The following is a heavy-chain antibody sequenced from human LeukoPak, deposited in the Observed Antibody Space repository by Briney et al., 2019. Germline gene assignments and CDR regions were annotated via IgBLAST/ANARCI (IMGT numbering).Heavy chain of an antibody. CDR1: GGSISSYY. CDR3: ARVPCGGDCYSWVDY. CDR2: IHHNGNN. J-gene: IGHJ4*02. Sequence: SETLSLTCTVSGGSISSYYWNWIRQPPGKGLEWIGYIHHNGNNNYNPSLKSRVTISVDTSKNQFSLKLSSVTAADTAVYYCARVPCGGDCYSWVDYWGQGTLVTVSS. D-gene: IGHD2-21*02. V-gene: IGHV4-59*12.